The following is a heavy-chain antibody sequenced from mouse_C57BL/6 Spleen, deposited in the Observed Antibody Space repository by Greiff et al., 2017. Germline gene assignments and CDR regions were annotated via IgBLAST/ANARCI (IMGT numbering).Heavy chain of an antibody. CDR3: ARGGSLFDY. CDR1: GFTFSSYT. Sequence: DVQLVESGGGLVKPGGSLKLSCAASGFTFSSYTMSWVRQTPEKRLEWVATISGGGGNTYYPDSVKGRFTISRDNAKNTLYLQMSSLRSEDTALYDCARGGSLFDYWGQGTTLTVSS. J-gene: IGHJ2*01. CDR2: ISGGGGNT. V-gene: IGHV5-9*01.